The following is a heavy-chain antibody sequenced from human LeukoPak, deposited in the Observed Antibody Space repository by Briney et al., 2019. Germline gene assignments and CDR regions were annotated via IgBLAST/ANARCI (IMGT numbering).Heavy chain of an antibody. CDR2: INHSGST. V-gene: IGHV4-34*01. Sequence: PSETLSLTCAVYGGSFSGYYWSWIRQPPGKGPEWIGEINHSGSTNYNPSLKSRVTISVDTSKNQFSLKLSSVTAADTAVYYCAGCIVVVPAATFQGTTGFDPWGQGTLVTVSS. D-gene: IGHD2-2*01. CDR3: AGCIVVVPAATFQGTTGFDP. J-gene: IGHJ5*02. CDR1: GGSFSGYY.